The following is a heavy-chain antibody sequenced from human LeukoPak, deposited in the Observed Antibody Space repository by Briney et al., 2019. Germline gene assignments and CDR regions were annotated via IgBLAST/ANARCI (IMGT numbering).Heavy chain of an antibody. V-gene: IGHV3-53*01. Sequence: PGGSLRLSWAASGFIVSHNYMTWVRRAPGKGLEWISVIYIDGTTYYADSVKGRFTISRDQANNTLYLQMNTLRDEDTAVYYCARGPRYSFYWGQGTLVSVSS. CDR2: IYIDGTT. D-gene: IGHD6-13*01. CDR3: ARGPRYSFY. CDR1: GFIVSHNY. J-gene: IGHJ4*02.